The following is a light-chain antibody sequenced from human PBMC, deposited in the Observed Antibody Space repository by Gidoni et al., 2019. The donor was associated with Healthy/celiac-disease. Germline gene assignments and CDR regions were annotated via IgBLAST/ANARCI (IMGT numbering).Light chain of an antibody. CDR2: DVS. Sequence: QSALTQPASVSGSPGQSIAISCTGTSSDVAGYNYVSWYQQHPGKAPKLMIYDVSNRPSGVSDRFSGSKSGNTASLTISGLQAEDEADYYCSSYTSTSTSPVFGGGTKLTV. CDR1: SSDVAGYNY. J-gene: IGLJ3*02. V-gene: IGLV2-14*03. CDR3: SSYTSTSTSPV.